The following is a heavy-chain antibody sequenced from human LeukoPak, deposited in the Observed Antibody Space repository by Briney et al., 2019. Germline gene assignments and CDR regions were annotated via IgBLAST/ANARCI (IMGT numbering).Heavy chain of an antibody. D-gene: IGHD6-13*01. CDR2: IWYDGSNK. CDR3: AKGWAGFDH. Sequence: HPGGSLRLSCAASGFTFSSYGTHLVRQAPGKGLEWVAVIWYDGSNKYYADSVKGRFTISRDNSKNTLYLQMNSLRAEDTAVYYCAKGWAGFDHWGQGTLVTVSS. J-gene: IGHJ4*02. CDR1: GFTFSSYG. V-gene: IGHV3-33*06.